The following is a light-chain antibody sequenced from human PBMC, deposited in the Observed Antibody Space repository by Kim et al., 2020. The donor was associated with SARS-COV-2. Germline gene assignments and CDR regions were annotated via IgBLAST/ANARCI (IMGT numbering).Light chain of an antibody. CDR2: SDR. CDR3: AAWDDSLNGVV. J-gene: IGLJ2*01. CDR1: SSNIGSNA. Sequence: GQRVTISRSGSSSNIGSNAVNWSQQLPGTAPKLLIYSDRQRPSGVPDRFSGSKSGTSASLAISGLQSEDEADYFCAAWDDSLNGVVFGGGTQLTVL. V-gene: IGLV1-44*01.